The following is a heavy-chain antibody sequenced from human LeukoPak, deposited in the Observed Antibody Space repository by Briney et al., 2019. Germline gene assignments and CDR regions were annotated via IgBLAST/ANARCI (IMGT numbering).Heavy chain of an antibody. CDR2: ISSSSSYI. Sequence: GGSLRLSCAASGFTFSSYSMNWVRQAPGKGLEWVSSISSSSSYIYYADSVKGRFTISRDNAKNSLYLQMNSLRGEDTDVDYCARALLPSSWGQGTLVTGSS. V-gene: IGHV3-21*01. CDR3: ARALLPSS. CDR1: GFTFSSYS. J-gene: IGHJ5*02.